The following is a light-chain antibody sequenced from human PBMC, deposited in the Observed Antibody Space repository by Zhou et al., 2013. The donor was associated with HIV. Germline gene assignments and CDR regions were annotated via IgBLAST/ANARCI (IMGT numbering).Light chain of an antibody. CDR1: QSLLHSNGYNY. CDR3: MQSKQLPRT. V-gene: IGKV2D-29*02. Sequence: DIVMTQSPLSLPVTPGEPASISCRSSQSLLHSNGYNYLDWYLQKPGQSPQLLIYEVSNRFSGVSDRFSGSGSGTDFTLKISRVESEDLGIYYCMQSKQLPRTFGQGTRVEIK. J-gene: IGKJ1*01. CDR2: EVS.